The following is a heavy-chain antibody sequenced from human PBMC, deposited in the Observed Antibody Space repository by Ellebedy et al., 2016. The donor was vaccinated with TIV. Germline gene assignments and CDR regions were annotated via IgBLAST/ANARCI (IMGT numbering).Heavy chain of an antibody. Sequence: PGGSLRLSCAASGFTFSCCAMSWVRQTPGKGLEWVSVISNSGDTTYADYVKVRFTISRDNSKDTLFLQMNSLRAEDTGVYYCAKLAGISSWYAEYWGQGTLVTVSS. CDR2: ISNSGDTT. CDR1: GFTFSCCA. V-gene: IGHV3-23*01. CDR3: AKLAGISSWYAEY. D-gene: IGHD6-13*01. J-gene: IGHJ4*02.